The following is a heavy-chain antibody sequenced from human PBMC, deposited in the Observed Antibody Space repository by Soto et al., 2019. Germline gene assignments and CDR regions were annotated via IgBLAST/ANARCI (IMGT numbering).Heavy chain of an antibody. CDR2: INSISSTI. CDR3: AIDLYYYGSGSGYFDY. J-gene: IGHJ4*02. V-gene: IGHV3-48*02. CDR1: GFTFSSYS. D-gene: IGHD3-10*01. Sequence: EVQLVESGGGLVQPGGSLRLSCAASGFTFSSYSMNWVRQAPGKGLEWVSYINSISSTIFYADSVKGRFTISRDNAKNSQYLQMNNLRDDDTAVYYCAIDLYYYGSGSGYFDYWGQGTLVTVSS.